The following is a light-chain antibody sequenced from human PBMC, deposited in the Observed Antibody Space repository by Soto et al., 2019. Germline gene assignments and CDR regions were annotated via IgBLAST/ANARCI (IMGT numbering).Light chain of an antibody. Sequence: EIVLTQSPGTLSLSPGERATLSCRASQTVDRNYLAWYQQKPGQAPRLIIYGASSRATGIPDSFSGSGSGTDFTLTISRLDPQDFAVYFCHQYATSPRTFGQGTKVEVK. J-gene: IGKJ1*01. V-gene: IGKV3-20*01. CDR2: GAS. CDR1: QTVDRNY. CDR3: HQYATSPRT.